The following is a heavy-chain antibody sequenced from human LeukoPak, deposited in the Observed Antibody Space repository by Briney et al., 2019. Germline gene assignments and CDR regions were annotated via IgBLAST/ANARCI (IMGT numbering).Heavy chain of an antibody. Sequence: PGGSLRLSCAASGFTFSSYAMSWVRQAPGMGLEWVSGISGSGGTTYFADSVKGRFTISRDNSKNTLYLQMNSLRVEDTAVYYCAKAGRESTSTIVATTFDYWGQGTLVTVSS. CDR1: GFTFSSYA. J-gene: IGHJ4*02. CDR2: ISGSGGTT. V-gene: IGHV3-23*01. CDR3: AKAGRESTSTIVATTFDY. D-gene: IGHD5-12*01.